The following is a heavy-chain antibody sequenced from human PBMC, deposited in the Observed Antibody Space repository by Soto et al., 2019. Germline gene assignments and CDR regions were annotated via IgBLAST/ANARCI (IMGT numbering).Heavy chain of an antibody. D-gene: IGHD2-15*01. J-gene: IGHJ6*02. CDR2: IIPILDKP. CDR3: ASHFTGVLVLGASPPGGDNYGWDV. CDR1: GGTFSRYT. V-gene: IGHV1-69*02. Sequence: QVQLVQSGAEVKKPGPSVKASSKAPGGTFSRYTITWVRRALGKGLDWMGRIIPILDKPNNAQNFQGRVTITADKSTSTAYMELSSLRSDDTAVYYCASHFTGVLVLGASPPGGDNYGWDVWGQGTTVTVSS.